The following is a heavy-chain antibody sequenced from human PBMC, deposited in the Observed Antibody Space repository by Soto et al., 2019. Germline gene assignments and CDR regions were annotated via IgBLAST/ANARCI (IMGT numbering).Heavy chain of an antibody. CDR2: INHSGNI. Sequence: SETLSLTCAVYGGSFSGYYWSWVRQPPGKRLEWIGEINHSGNINYNPTLTSRVTISVDTSTNQFSLHLYSVTAADTAVYYCARGGIYCSSTTCYSDNWGQGTLVTVSS. CDR3: ARGGIYCSSTTCYSDN. V-gene: IGHV4-34*01. D-gene: IGHD2-2*01. CDR1: GGSFSGYY. J-gene: IGHJ4*02.